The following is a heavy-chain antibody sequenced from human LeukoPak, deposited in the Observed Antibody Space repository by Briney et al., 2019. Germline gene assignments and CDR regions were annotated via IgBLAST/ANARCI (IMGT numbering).Heavy chain of an antibody. CDR1: GFTFSSYW. V-gene: IGHV3-7*01. CDR3: ARNPRDIVATGAFDI. J-gene: IGHJ3*02. CDR2: IKQDGSEK. Sequence: GGSLRLSCAASGFTFSSYWMSWVRQAPGKGLEWVANIKQDGSEKYYVDSVKGRFTISRDNAKNSLYLQMNSLRAEDTAVYYCARNPRDIVATGAFDIWGQGTMVTVSS. D-gene: IGHD5-12*01.